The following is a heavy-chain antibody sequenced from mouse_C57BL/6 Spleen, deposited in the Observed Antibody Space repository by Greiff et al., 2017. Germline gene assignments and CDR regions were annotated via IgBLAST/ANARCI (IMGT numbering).Heavy chain of an antibody. D-gene: IGHD2-3*01. CDR2: IWSGGST. Sequence: QVQLKESGPGLVQPSQSLSITCTVSGFSLTSYGVHWVRQSPGKGLEWLGVIWSGGSTDYNAAFISRLSISKDNSKCQVFFKMNSLQADDTAIYYCARYYDGYSYFDYWGQGTTLTVSS. V-gene: IGHV2-2*01. CDR3: ARYYDGYSYFDY. CDR1: GFSLTSYG. J-gene: IGHJ2*01.